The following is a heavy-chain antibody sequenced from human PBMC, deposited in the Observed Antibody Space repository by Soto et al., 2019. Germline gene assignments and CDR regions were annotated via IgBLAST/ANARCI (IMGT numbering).Heavy chain of an antibody. J-gene: IGHJ2*01. CDR3: ARWYCSVGSCFTCWHFDL. Sequence: QVQVVQSGAEVKKPGASVKVACKASGYSFDTFGMSWVHQAPGQGLEWMGWISIEKGDTNSAQKFQDRVTMTTDTSTSTAYMELRSLTSDDTAVYYCARWYCSVGSCFTCWHFDLWGRGTLVTFSS. V-gene: IGHV1-18*01. CDR2: ISIEKGDT. D-gene: IGHD2-15*01. CDR1: GYSFDTFG.